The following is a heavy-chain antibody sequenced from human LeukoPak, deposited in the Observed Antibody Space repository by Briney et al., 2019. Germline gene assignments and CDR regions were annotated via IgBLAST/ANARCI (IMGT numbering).Heavy chain of an antibody. V-gene: IGHV5-51*01. D-gene: IGHD3-10*01. CDR1: GYSFTSYW. J-gene: IGHJ3*02. CDR2: IYPGDSDT. Sequence: GESLKISCMGSGYSFTSYWIGWVRQMPGKGLEWMGIIYPGDSDTRYSPSFQGQVTISADKSVSTAYLQWSSLKASDTAMYYCARDNYYGSGSYSRANAFDIWGQGTMVTVSS. CDR3: ARDNYYGSGSYSRANAFDI.